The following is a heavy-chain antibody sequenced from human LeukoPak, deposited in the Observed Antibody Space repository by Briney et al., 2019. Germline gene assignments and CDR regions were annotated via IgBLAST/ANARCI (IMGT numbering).Heavy chain of an antibody. D-gene: IGHD3-22*01. J-gene: IGHJ3*02. V-gene: IGHV4-34*01. CDR2: INHSGST. Sequence: SETLSLTCAVYGGSFSGYYWSWIRQPPGKGLEWIGEINHSGSTNYNPSLKSRVTISVDTSKNQFSLKLSSVTAADTAVYYCARGPYRHIYYYDSSGFGSRRDAFDIWGQGTMVTVSS. CDR1: GGSFSGYY. CDR3: ARGPYRHIYYYDSSGFGSRRDAFDI.